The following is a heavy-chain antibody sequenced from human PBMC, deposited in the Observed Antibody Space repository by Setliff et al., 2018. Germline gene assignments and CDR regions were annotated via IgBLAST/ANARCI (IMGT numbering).Heavy chain of an antibody. CDR3: ARDRGGGLYDY. CDR1: GFTFSDHY. CDR2: IRQDGSDK. J-gene: IGHJ4*02. V-gene: IGHV3-7*01. D-gene: IGHD3-16*01. Sequence: PGGSLRLSCAASGFTFSDHYMTWVRQAPGKGLEWVANIRQDGSDKYYVGSVRGRFTISRDNAKNSLDLQMSSLSDDDTAMYFCARDRGGGLYDYWGRGTLVTVSS.